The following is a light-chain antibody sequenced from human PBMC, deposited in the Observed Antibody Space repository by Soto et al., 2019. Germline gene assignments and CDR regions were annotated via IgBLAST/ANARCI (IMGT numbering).Light chain of an antibody. CDR1: QNILYSSNNKPH. Sequence: DIVMTQSPDSLSVSLGERATINCKSSQNILYSSNNKPHLAWYQQKPGQPPKLLIYWASTRESGVPDRFSGIGSETYCTLTISSLQADDVAIYYCQQYYSSPTWTFGQGTKVEIK. CDR2: WAS. J-gene: IGKJ1*01. V-gene: IGKV4-1*01. CDR3: QQYYSSPTWT.